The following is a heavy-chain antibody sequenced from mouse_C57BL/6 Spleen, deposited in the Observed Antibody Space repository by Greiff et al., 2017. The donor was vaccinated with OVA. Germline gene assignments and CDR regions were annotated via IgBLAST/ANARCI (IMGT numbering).Heavy chain of an antibody. Sequence: VQLQQSGAELVRPGASVTLSCKASGYTFTDYEMHWVKQTPLHGLEWIGAIDPETGGTAYNQKFTGKAILTADKSSSTAYMELRSLTSEDSAVYYCTRSTAQAFDYWGQGTTLTVSS. CDR3: TRSTAQAFDY. V-gene: IGHV1-15*01. CDR2: IDPETGGT. J-gene: IGHJ2*01. D-gene: IGHD3-2*02. CDR1: GYTFTDYE.